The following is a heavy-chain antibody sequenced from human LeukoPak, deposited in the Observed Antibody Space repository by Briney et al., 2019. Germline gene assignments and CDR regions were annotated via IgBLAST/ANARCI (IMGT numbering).Heavy chain of an antibody. J-gene: IGHJ4*02. D-gene: IGHD6-13*01. V-gene: IGHV3-23*01. CDR1: GFTFSSYA. CDR3: AKDQQGGSSWYGHQIFDY. Sequence: PGGSLRLSCAASGFTFSSYATSWVRQAPGKGLEWVSAISGSGGSTYYADSVKGRFTISRDNSKNTLYLQMNSLRAEDTAVYYCAKDQQGGSSWYGHQIFDYWGQGTLVTVSS. CDR2: ISGSGGST.